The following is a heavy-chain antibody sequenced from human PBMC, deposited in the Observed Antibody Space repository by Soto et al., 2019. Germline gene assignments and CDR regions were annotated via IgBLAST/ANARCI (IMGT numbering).Heavy chain of an antibody. J-gene: IGHJ6*04. CDR2: INHSGST. CDR3: ARGRKGSGWYWYYYGMDV. D-gene: IGHD6-19*01. V-gene: IGHV4-34*01. CDR1: GGSFSGYY. Sequence: PTETLALTCAVYGGSFSGYYWSWIRQPPGKGLEWIGEINHSGSTNYNPSLKSRVTISVDTSKNQFSLKLSSVTAADAAVYYCARGRKGSGWYWYYYGMDVWGKGTTVTVSS.